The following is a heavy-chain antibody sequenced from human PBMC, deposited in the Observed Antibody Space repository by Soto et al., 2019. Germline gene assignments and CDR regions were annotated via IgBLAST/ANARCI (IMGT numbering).Heavy chain of an antibody. CDR3: AKDRLGCSGGSCYNYYGMDV. V-gene: IGHV3-30*18. J-gene: IGHJ6*02. CDR1: GFTFSSYG. CDR2: ISYDGSNK. D-gene: IGHD2-15*01. Sequence: PGGSLRLSCAASGFTFSSYGMHWVRQAPGKGLGWVAVISYDGSNKYYADSVKGRFTISRDNSKNTLYLQMNSLRAEDTAVYYCAKDRLGCSGGSCYNYYGMDVWGQGTTVTVSS.